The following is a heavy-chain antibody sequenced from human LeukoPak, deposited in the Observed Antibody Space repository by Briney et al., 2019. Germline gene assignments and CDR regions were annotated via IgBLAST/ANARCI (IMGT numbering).Heavy chain of an antibody. CDR3: ARDPAQAYYTDV. V-gene: IGHV1-2*02. Sequence: ASVTVSCKAAGYRFTAYYIHWVRQAPGQGLEWMGWINPKSPGTNYAQKFQGTVTMTRDTSISTAYMELSSLTSDDTAVYYCARDPAQAYYTDVWGIGTTVIVSS. J-gene: IGHJ6*03. CDR1: GYRFTAYY. CDR2: INPKSPGT.